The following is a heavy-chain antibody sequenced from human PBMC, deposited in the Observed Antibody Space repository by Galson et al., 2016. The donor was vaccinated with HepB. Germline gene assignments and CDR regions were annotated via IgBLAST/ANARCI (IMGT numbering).Heavy chain of an antibody. D-gene: IGHD3/OR15-3a*01. CDR1: GGSISSSNW. CDR3: ARDDVETLGFRGLANWFDP. J-gene: IGHJ5*02. Sequence: SETLSLTCAVSGGSISSSNWWNWVRQPPGKGLEWIGEIYHSGTTNYNPSLKSRVTISVDKSKSQFSLNLSSVTAADTAVYYCARDDVETLGFRGLANWFDPWGQGTLVTVSS. V-gene: IGHV4-4*02. CDR2: IYHSGTT.